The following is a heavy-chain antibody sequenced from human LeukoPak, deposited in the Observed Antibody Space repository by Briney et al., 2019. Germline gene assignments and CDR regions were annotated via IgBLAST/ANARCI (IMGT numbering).Heavy chain of an antibody. CDR1: GFTFTTYW. CDR2: ISSSGSTI. Sequence: QSGESLRLSCAASGFTFTTYWMSWVRQAPGKGLEWVSYISSSGSTIYYADSVKGRFTISRDNAKNSLYLQMNSLRAEDTAVYYCAELGITMIGGVWGKGTTVTISS. V-gene: IGHV3-48*04. CDR3: AELGITMIGGV. D-gene: IGHD3-10*02. J-gene: IGHJ6*04.